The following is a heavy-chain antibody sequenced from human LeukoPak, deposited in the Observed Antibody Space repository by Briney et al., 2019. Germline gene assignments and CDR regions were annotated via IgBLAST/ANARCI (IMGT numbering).Heavy chain of an antibody. V-gene: IGHV1-2*02. D-gene: IGHD2-8*01. J-gene: IGHJ5*02. Sequence: ASVKVSCTASGYTFTGHYIHWVRQAPGQGLEWMGWINPQTGYANFAQSFQGRATLTSDTSITTAYMELTGLTSDDTAVYYCAKDEPQDCRDAECSSALDPWGQGTLIIVSS. CDR3: AKDEPQDCRDAECSSALDP. CDR2: INPQTGYA. CDR1: GYTFTGHY.